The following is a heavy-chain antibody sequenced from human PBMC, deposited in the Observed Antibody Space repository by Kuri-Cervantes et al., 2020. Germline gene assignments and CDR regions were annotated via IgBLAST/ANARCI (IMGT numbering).Heavy chain of an antibody. Sequence: SVKVSCKASGGTFSSYAISWVRQAPGQGLEWMGGIIPIFGTANYAQKFQGRVTITADKSTSTAYMELSSLRSDDTAVYYCARGGRMVRGVISRVYYGMDVWGQGTTVTVSS. CDR1: GGTFSSYA. D-gene: IGHD3-10*01. V-gene: IGHV1-69*06. J-gene: IGHJ6*02. CDR3: ARGGRMVRGVISRVYYGMDV. CDR2: IIPIFGTA.